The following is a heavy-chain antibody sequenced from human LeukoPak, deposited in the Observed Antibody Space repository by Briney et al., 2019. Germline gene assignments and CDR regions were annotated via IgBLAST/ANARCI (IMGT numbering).Heavy chain of an antibody. CDR2: ISYDGSNK. V-gene: IGHV3-30*18. CDR1: GFTFSSYS. Sequence: PGGSLRLSCAASGFTFSSYSMNWVRQAPGKGLEWVAVISYDGSNKYYADSVKGRFTISRDNSKNTLYLQMNSLRAEDTAVYYCAKGEMPLIWGQGTMVTVSS. CDR3: AKGEMPLI. D-gene: IGHD5-24*01. J-gene: IGHJ3*02.